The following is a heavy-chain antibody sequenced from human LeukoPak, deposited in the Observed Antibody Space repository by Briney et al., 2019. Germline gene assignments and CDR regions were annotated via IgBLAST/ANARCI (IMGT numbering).Heavy chain of an antibody. J-gene: IGHJ4*02. D-gene: IGHD3-22*01. V-gene: IGHV3-30-3*01. CDR1: GFTFSSYA. Sequence: GGSLRLSCAASGFTFSSYAMHWVRQAPGKGLEWVAVISYDGSNKYYADSVKGRFTISRDNSKNTLYLQMNSLRAEDTAVYYCARSDSSGYAFDYWGQGTLVTVSS. CDR2: ISYDGSNK. CDR3: ARSDSSGYAFDY.